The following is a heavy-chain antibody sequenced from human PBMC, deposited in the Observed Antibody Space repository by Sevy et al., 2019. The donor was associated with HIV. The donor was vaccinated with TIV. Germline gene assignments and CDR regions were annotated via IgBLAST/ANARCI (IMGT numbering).Heavy chain of an antibody. J-gene: IGHJ6*02. CDR1: GYTLTELS. Sequence: ASVKVSCKVSGYTLTELSMHWVRQAPGKGLEWMGGFDPEDGETIYAQKFQGRVTMTEDTSTDTAYMELSSLRSEDTAVYDCATGGGRVRYFDWLPYYYYGMDVWGQGTTVTVSS. CDR3: ATGGGRVRYFDWLPYYYYGMDV. CDR2: FDPEDGET. D-gene: IGHD3-9*01. V-gene: IGHV1-24*01.